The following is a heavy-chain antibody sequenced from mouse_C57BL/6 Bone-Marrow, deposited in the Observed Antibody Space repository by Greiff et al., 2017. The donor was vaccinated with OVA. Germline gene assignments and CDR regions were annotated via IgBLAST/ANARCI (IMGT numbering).Heavy chain of an antibody. Sequence: EVKLMESGGGLVKPGGSLKLSCAASGFTFSSYAMSWVRQTPEKRLEWVATISDGGSYTYYPDNVKGRFTISRDNAKNNLYLQMSHLKSEDTAMYYCARDGILRSPFAYWGQGTLVTVSA. J-gene: IGHJ3*01. V-gene: IGHV5-4*01. CDR3: ARDGILRSPFAY. CDR2: ISDGGSYT. D-gene: IGHD1-1*01. CDR1: GFTFSSYA.